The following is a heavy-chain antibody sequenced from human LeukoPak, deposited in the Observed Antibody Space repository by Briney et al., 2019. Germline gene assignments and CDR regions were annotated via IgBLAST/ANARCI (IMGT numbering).Heavy chain of an antibody. CDR3: ARPALRYDSSGYYGL. D-gene: IGHD3-22*01. CDR1: GGSISSYY. V-gene: IGHV4-4*09. J-gene: IGHJ2*01. Sequence: SETLSLTCTVSGGSISSYYWSWIRQPPGKGLEWIGHIYTSGSTNYNPSLKSRVTISVDTSKNQFSLKLSSVTAADTAVYYCARPALRYDSSGYYGLWGRGTLVTVSS. CDR2: IYTSGST.